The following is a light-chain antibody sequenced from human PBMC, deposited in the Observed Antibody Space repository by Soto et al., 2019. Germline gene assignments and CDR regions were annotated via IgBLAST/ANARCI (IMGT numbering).Light chain of an antibody. CDR1: QSISSW. CDR3: QEYTTYSRT. Sequence: DIQMTQSPSTLSASVEDRVTITCRASQSISSWLAWYQQKPGKAPKVLIYDASTLESGVPSRFSGGGSGTEFTLTITCLQPDDFATYYCQEYTTYSRTFGQGTKVEVK. CDR2: DAS. J-gene: IGKJ1*01. V-gene: IGKV1-5*01.